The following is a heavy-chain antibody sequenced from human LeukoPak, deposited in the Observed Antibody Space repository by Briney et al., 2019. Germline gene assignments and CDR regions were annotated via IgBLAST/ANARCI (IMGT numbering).Heavy chain of an antibody. CDR1: GYTFTGYY. D-gene: IGHD6-19*01. CDR2: INPNSGGT. J-gene: IGHJ5*02. Sequence: ASVKVSCKASGYTFTGYYMHWVRQAPGQGLEWMGWINPNSGGTNYAQKFQGRVTMTRDTSISTAYMELSRLRSDDTAVYYCARGQIVGLQWHVRSWFNPWGQGTLVTVSS. V-gene: IGHV1-2*02. CDR3: ARGQIVGLQWHVRSWFNP.